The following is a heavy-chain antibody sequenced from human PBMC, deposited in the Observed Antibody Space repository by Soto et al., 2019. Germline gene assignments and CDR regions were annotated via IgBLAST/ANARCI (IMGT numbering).Heavy chain of an antibody. CDR1: GGTFSSYA. J-gene: IGHJ5*02. CDR2: IIPIFGTA. V-gene: IGHV1-69*13. D-gene: IGHD3-22*01. Sequence: ASVKVSCKASGGTFSSYAISWVRQAPGQGLEWMGGIIPIFGTANYAQKFQGRVAITADESTSTAYMELSSLRSEDTAVYYCAREGGAYYYGSSGYYYVSNWFDPWGQGTLVTVSS. CDR3: AREGGAYYYGSSGYYYVSNWFDP.